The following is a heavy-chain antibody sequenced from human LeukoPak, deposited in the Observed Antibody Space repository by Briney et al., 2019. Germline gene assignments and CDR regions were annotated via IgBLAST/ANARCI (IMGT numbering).Heavy chain of an antibody. J-gene: IGHJ4*02. V-gene: IGHV3-30-3*01. CDR1: GFTFSSYA. CDR2: ISYYGSNK. D-gene: IGHD3-22*01. Sequence: GRSLRLSCAASGFTFSSYAMHWVRQAPGKGLEWVAVISYYGSNKYYADSVKGRFTISRDNSKNTLYLQMNSLRAEDTAVYYCARDGKDYYDSSGYYPDYWGQGTLVTVSS. CDR3: ARDGKDYYDSSGYYPDY.